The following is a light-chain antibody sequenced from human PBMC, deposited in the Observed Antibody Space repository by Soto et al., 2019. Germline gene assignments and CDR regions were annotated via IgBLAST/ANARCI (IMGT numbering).Light chain of an antibody. J-gene: IGKJ2*01. CDR1: SSVSSTY. V-gene: IGKV3-20*01. Sequence: EIVLTQSPGTLSLSPGERTTLSCRARSSVSSTYLAWYQQKPGQAPRLLIYGASSRATGIPDRFSGSGSGTDFTLTISRPEPEDFAVYYCQQYGSSPPYTFGQGTKLEIK. CDR2: GAS. CDR3: QQYGSSPPYT.